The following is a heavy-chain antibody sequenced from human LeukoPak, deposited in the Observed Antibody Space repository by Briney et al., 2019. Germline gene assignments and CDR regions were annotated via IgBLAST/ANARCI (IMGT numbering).Heavy chain of an antibody. J-gene: IGHJ5*02. Sequence: GRSLRLSCATSGFTFSTHAMHWVRQAPGKGLEWVAVISYDGSHKYHADSVKGRFISSRDNAKNTLYLQMNSLRAEDTAVYYCARDVPHNWFDTWGQGTLVTVSS. CDR2: ISYDGSHK. V-gene: IGHV3-30*03. CDR1: GFTFSTHA. CDR3: ARDVPHNWFDT.